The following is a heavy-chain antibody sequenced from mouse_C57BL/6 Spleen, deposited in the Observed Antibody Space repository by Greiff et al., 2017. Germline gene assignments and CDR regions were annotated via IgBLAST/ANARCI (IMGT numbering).Heavy chain of an antibody. D-gene: IGHD2-4*01. V-gene: IGHV1-64*01. Sequence: QVQLQQPGAELVKPGASVKLSCKASGYTFTSYWMHWVKQRPGQGLEWIGMIHPNSGSTNYNEKFKSKATLTVDKSSSTAYMQLSSLTSEDSAVXYCAIRGYYDSDVSFDYWGQGTTLTVSS. CDR3: AIRGYYDSDVSFDY. CDR1: GYTFTSYW. J-gene: IGHJ2*01. CDR2: IHPNSGST.